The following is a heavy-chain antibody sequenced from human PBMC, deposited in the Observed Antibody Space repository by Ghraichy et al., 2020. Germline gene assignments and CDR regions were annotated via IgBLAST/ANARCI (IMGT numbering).Heavy chain of an antibody. D-gene: IGHD4-17*01. CDR3: ARDRVHDYGDYEGFWWFDP. CDR1: GFTFISYW. J-gene: IGHJ5*02. V-gene: IGHV3-7*03. Sequence: LSLTCAASGFTFISYWMSWVRQAPWKGLEWVANIKQDGSEKYYVDSVKGRFTLSRDNAKNSLYLQMHSLRAEDTAVYYCARDRVHDYGDYEGFWWFDPWGQGTLIAVSS. CDR2: IKQDGSEK.